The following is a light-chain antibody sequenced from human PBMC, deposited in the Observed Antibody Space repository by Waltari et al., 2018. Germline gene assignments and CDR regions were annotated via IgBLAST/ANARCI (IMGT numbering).Light chain of an antibody. CDR2: KNN. J-gene: IGLJ3*02. CDR1: HSNIGRDH. CDR3: AGWDDSLSAWV. Sequence: QSVLPPPPSASGTPGQRVTIPCSGSHSNIGRDHVYWYQHLPGPAPKLLISKNNQRPSGVPDRFSGSKSGTSASLAISGLRSEDEADYYCAGWDDSLSAWVFGGGTKLTVL. V-gene: IGLV1-47*01.